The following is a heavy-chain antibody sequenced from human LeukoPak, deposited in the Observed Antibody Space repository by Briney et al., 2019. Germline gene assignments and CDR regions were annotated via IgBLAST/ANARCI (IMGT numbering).Heavy chain of an antibody. J-gene: IGHJ4*02. CDR3: ARIKWSAAND. V-gene: IGHV1-2*02. CDR2: INPNNGDT. CDR1: GYTFTGYY. D-gene: IGHD6-13*01. Sequence: ASVKVSCKASGYTFTGYYRHWVRQAPGQGLEWMGWINPNNGDTNYDPKFQGRITLSRDTSISTAYMELSRLTSDDTAVYYCARIKWSAANDWGQGTLVTVSS.